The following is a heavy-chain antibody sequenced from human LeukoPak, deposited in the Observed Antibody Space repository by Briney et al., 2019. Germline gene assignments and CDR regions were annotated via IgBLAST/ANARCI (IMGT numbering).Heavy chain of an antibody. V-gene: IGHV4-39*01. CDR3: ARHPTGYPNWFDR. Sequence: SETLSLTCTVSGGSIISSSHNGGWVRQPPGEGLEWIATIYYSGTTYYNPSLKSRVTISVDTSKNQFSLKLNSVTAADTAVYFCARHPTGYPNWFDRWGQGTLVTVSS. CDR1: GGSIISSSHN. CDR2: IYYSGTT. J-gene: IGHJ5*02. D-gene: IGHD3-9*01.